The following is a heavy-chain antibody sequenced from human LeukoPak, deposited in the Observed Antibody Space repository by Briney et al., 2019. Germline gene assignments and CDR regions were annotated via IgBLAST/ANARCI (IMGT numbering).Heavy chain of an antibody. J-gene: IGHJ4*02. V-gene: IGHV4-4*02. CDR1: GGSISRTNW. D-gene: IGHD5-18*01. CDR2: IDHSGST. CDR3: ARVGSGYSYAHFGGFFDY. Sequence: PSETLSLTCAVSGGSISRTNWWSWVRQPPGKGLEWIGEIDHSGSTNYNPSLKSRLTISVDKSKNQFSLKLSSVTAADTAVYYCARVGSGYSYAHFGGFFDYWGQGTLVTVSS.